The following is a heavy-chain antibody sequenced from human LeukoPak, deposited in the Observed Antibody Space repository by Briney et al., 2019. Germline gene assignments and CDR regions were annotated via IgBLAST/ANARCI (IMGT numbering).Heavy chain of an antibody. CDR2: ISSSSSYI. Sequence: IPGGSPRLSCAASGFTFSSYSMNWVPQAPGKGLEWVSSISSSSSYIYYADSVKGRFTISRDNAKNSLYLQMNSLRAEDTAVYYCERDSSGWYEPYYFDYWGQGTLVTVSS. V-gene: IGHV3-21*01. CDR1: GFTFSSYS. J-gene: IGHJ4*02. CDR3: ERDSSGWYEPYYFDY. D-gene: IGHD6-19*01.